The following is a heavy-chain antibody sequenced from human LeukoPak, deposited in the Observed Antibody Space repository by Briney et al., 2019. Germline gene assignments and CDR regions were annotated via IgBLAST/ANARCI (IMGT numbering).Heavy chain of an antibody. CDR1: GGSISSGNYY. D-gene: IGHD7-27*01. CDR3: ARDRAGDSFDI. V-gene: IGHV4-61*02. CDR2: IHTSGNT. Sequence: NPSETLSLTCAVSGGSISSGNYYWTWIRQPAGKELEWIGRIHTSGNTNYNPSLESQVTIPIDTSKNQFSLSLNSVTPADTAIYYCARDRAGDSFDIWGQGTMVTVSS. J-gene: IGHJ3*02.